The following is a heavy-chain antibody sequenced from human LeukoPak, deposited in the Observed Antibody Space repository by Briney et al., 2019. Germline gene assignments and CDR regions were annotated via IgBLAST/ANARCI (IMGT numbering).Heavy chain of an antibody. J-gene: IGHJ4*02. D-gene: IGHD3-9*01. CDR1: GFTFSSYA. V-gene: IGHV3-64*01. CDR3: ARESDAYYDILTGYEFDY. CDR2: ISSNGGST. Sequence: GGSLRLSCAASGFTFSSYAMHWVRQAPGKGLEYVSAISSNGGSTYYANSVKGRFTISRDNSKNTLYLQMNSLRAEDTAVYYCARESDAYYDILTGYEFDYWGQGTLVTVSS.